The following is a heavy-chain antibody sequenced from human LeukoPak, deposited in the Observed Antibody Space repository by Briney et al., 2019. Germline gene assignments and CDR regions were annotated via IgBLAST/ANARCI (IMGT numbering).Heavy chain of an antibody. D-gene: IGHD6-13*01. V-gene: IGHV4-34*01. CDR2: INHSGSS. J-gene: IGHJ2*01. CDR1: GGSFSGYY. Sequence: SETLSLTCAVYGGSFSGYYWSWIGQPPGKGLEWIGEINHSGSSNYKPSLTSRVTISVDTAKNHFSLKLSSVTAADTAVYYFAIVVAAGPSWGYFDLWGRGTLVSVSS. CDR3: AIVVAAGPSWGYFDL.